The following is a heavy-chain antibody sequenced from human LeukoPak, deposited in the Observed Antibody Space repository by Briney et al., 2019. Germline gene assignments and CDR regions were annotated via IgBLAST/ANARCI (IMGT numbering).Heavy chain of an antibody. J-gene: IGHJ3*02. Sequence: GGSLRLSCAASGFTVSSNYMNWVRQAPGKGLEWVSVIYSGGSTYYADSVKGRFTTSRDNSKNTLYLQMNSLRAEDTAVYYCARDRAAGYADAFDIWGQGTMVTVSS. CDR2: IYSGGST. CDR3: ARDRAAGYADAFDI. CDR1: GFTVSSNY. D-gene: IGHD6-25*01. V-gene: IGHV3-66*01.